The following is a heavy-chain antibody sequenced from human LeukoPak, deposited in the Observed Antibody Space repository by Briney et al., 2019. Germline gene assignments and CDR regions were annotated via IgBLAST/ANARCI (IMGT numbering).Heavy chain of an antibody. CDR1: GGSITSHY. V-gene: IGHV4-59*11. CDR3: ARVLKGSSWYGRTWGFDP. D-gene: IGHD6-13*01. CDR2: IYYSGST. J-gene: IGHJ5*02. Sequence: PSETLSLTCTVSGGSITSHYWSWIRQPPGKGLEWIGYIYYSGSTNYNPSLKSRVTMSVDTSKNQVSLKLTSVTAADTAVYYCARVLKGSSWYGRTWGFDPWGQGTLVTVSS.